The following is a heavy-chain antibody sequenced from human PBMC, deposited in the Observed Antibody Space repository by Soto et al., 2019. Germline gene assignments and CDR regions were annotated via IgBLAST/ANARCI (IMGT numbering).Heavy chain of an antibody. CDR2: MYYSGST. J-gene: IGHJ6*03. CDR3: ARGPYYDLIWNYYYMMS. D-gene: IGHD3-16*01. CDR1: GGSISGHY. V-gene: IGHV4-59*08. Sequence: QVQLQESGPGLVKPSETLSLSCSVSGGSISGHYWSWVRQTPGKGLEWIGYMYYSGSTNYNPSLKSRVTISVDTSKNHFSLRLTSVTAADTAVYYCARGPYYDLIWNYYYMMSGAKGPRSPSP.